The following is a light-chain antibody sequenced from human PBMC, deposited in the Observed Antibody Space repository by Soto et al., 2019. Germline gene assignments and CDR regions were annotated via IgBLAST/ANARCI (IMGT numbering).Light chain of an antibody. CDR2: QAS. CDR1: QSVSNW. CDR3: HSRA. Sequence: DIQMTQSPSTLSASVGDRVTITCRASQSVSNWLAWYQQKPGKAPKLLIYQASSLESGVPPRFSGSGSETEFTLTISRLQPDDFATYFCHSRAFGQGTRLEI. V-gene: IGKV1-5*03. J-gene: IGKJ5*01.